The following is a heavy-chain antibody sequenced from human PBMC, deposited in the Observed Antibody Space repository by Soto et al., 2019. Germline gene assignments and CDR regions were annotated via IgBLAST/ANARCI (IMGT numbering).Heavy chain of an antibody. D-gene: IGHD3-16*01. J-gene: IGHJ4*02. V-gene: IGHV4-4*02. CDR3: ARQTGGAVYYFDY. CDR1: GGSISSSNW. CDR2: IYHSGST. Sequence: QVQLQESGPGLVKPSGTLSLTCAVSGGSISSSNWWSWVRQPPGKGLEWIGEIYHSGSTNYNPSLRSRGSISVDKSKNQFSLKLSSGTAAATAVYYCARQTGGAVYYFDYWGQGTLVTVSS.